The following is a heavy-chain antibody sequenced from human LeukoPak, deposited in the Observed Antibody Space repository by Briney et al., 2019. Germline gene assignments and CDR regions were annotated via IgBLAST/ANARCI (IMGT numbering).Heavy chain of an antibody. CDR2: IRYDGSNK. CDR3: ASLGLSLTPLDY. CDR1: GFTFSSYG. J-gene: IGHJ4*02. Sequence: GGSLRLSCAASGFTFSSYGMHWVRQAPGKGLEWVAFIRYDGSNKYYADPVKGRFTISRDNSKSTLYLQMNSLRAEDTAVYYCASLGLSLTPLDYWGQGTLVTVSS. D-gene: IGHD3-16*02. V-gene: IGHV3-30*02.